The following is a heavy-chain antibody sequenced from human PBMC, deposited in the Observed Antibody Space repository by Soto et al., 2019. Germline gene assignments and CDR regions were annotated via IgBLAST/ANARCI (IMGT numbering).Heavy chain of an antibody. D-gene: IGHD5-18*01. V-gene: IGHV1-46*01. CDR1: GYTFTSYY. J-gene: IGHJ4*02. CDR2: INPSGGST. Sequence: GASVKVSCKASGYTFTSYYMHWVRQAPGQGLEWMGIINPSGGSTSYAQKFQGRVTMTRDTSTSTVYMELSSLRSEDTAVYYCARDQGAPAMVSYFDYWGQGTLVTVSS. CDR3: ARDQGAPAMVSYFDY.